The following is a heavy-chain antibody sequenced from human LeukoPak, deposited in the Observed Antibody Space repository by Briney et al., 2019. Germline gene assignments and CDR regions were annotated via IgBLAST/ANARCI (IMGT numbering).Heavy chain of an antibody. CDR3: ARAKRRSSGYYLSFDY. CDR2: IIPIFGTA. CDR1: GGTFSSYA. D-gene: IGHD3-22*01. Sequence: SVKVSCKASGGTFSSYAISWVRQAPGQGLEWMGGIIPIFGTANYAQKFQGRVTITADESPSTAYMELSSLRSEDTAVYYCARAKRRSSGYYLSFDYWGQGTLVTVSS. J-gene: IGHJ4*02. V-gene: IGHV1-69*13.